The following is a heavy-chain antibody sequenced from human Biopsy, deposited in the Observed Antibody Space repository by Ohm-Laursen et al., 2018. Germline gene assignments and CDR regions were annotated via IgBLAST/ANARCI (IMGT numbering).Heavy chain of an antibody. D-gene: IGHD6-6*01. Sequence: SLRLSCVASGFSVSSYDMNWVRQASGKGLEWISYISETSSHIYDADSVRGRFTVARDIAKNSLYLQLNSLRVEDTAVYYCARDSSRRAREGGMDVWGQGATVTVS. J-gene: IGHJ6*02. CDR2: ISETSSHI. V-gene: IGHV3-21*01. CDR1: GFSVSSYD. CDR3: ARDSSRRAREGGMDV.